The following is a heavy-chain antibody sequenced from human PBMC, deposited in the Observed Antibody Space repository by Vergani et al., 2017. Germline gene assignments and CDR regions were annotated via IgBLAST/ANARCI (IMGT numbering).Heavy chain of an antibody. J-gene: IGHJ4*02. Sequence: EVQLVESGGGLVKPGGPLRLSCAASGFTFSSYSMNWVRQAPGKGLEWVSSISSRSTYTYYADSMKGRFTISRDNAKNSLYLQMNSLRAEDTAVYYCARGYKYDNSGYYYYLPDYWGQGTLVTVSS. CDR2: ISSRSTYT. D-gene: IGHD3-22*01. CDR3: ARGYKYDNSGYYYYLPDY. V-gene: IGHV3-21*01. CDR1: GFTFSSYS.